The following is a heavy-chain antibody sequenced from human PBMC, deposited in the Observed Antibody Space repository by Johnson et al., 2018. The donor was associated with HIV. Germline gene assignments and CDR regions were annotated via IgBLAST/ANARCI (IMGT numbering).Heavy chain of an antibody. CDR3: ARGRDPGDYVGLGAFDI. CDR1: GFTFSSYG. J-gene: IGHJ3*02. Sequence: VQLVESGGGVVQPGGSLRLSCAASGFTFSSYGMHWVRQAPGKGLEWVAFIRYDGSNKYYADSVKGRFTISRDNSKNTLYLQMNSLRAEYTAVYFCARGRDPGDYVGLGAFDIWGQGTMVTVSS. V-gene: IGHV3-30*02. D-gene: IGHD4-17*01. CDR2: IRYDGSNK.